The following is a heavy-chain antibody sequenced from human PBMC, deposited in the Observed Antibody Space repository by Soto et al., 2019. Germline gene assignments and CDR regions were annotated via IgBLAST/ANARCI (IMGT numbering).Heavy chain of an antibody. D-gene: IGHD5-18*01. CDR3: AQGGGYSCGTNTFGL. CDR2: ITSSGGTP. CDR1: EFTFSDSA. V-gene: IGHV3-23*01. J-gene: IGHJ4*02. Sequence: GGSLRLSCAASEFTFSDSAMSWVRQAPGKGLQWVSGITSSGGTPYYTDSVKGRFTISRDNSKNTLYLQMQGLGAEDTAVYYCAQGGGYSCGTNTFGLWGPGTLVTVSS.